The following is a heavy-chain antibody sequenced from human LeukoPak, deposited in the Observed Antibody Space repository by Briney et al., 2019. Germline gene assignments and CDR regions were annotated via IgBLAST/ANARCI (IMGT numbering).Heavy chain of an antibody. CDR2: GLYTGNT. CDR1: GGSIAVNHYY. CDR3: AREHRSSKYFDS. V-gene: IGHV4-39*02. D-gene: IGHD6-6*01. J-gene: IGHJ4*02. Sequence: SETLSLTCAVSGGSIAVNHYYWGWIRQPPGKGLEWIGSGLYTGNTYSNPSLRSRVTISVDTSKNEFSLKMNSVTAADTAIYYCAREHRSSKYFDSWGQGALMIVSS.